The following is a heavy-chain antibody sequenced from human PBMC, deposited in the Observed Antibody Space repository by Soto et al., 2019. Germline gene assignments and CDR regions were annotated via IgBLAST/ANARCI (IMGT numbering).Heavy chain of an antibody. CDR1: GYSFSSYW. J-gene: IGHJ4*02. V-gene: IGHV5-51*01. D-gene: IGHD3-10*01. Sequence: PGESLKISCKGSGYSFSSYWIGWVRQMPGKGLEWMGNIYPGDSYTSYSPSFQGQVTMSADKSISTAYLQWRSLKASDTAMYYCARLNSRASGNYYNVAYWGQGTLVTVSS. CDR2: IYPGDSYT. CDR3: ARLNSRASGNYYNVAY.